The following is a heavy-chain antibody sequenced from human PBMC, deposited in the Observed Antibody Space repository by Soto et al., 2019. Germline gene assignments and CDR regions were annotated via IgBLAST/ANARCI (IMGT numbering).Heavy chain of an antibody. CDR1: GGTFSSYA. CDR2: IIPIFGTA. D-gene: IGHD4-4*01. Sequence: SVKVSCKASGGTFSSYAISWVRQAPGQGLEWMGGIIPIFGTANYAQKFQGRVTITADESTSTAYMELSSLRSEDTAVYYCAADRYSKDSYYGKDVWGQGTTVTVSS. V-gene: IGHV1-69*13. J-gene: IGHJ6*02. CDR3: AADRYSKDSYYGKDV.